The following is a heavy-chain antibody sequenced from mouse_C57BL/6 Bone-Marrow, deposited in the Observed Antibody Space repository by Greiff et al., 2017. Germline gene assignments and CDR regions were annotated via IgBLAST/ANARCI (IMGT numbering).Heavy chain of an antibody. D-gene: IGHD1-1*01. CDR2: IDPSVSYT. J-gene: IGHJ3*01. Sequence: QVQLQQPGAELVMPGASVKLSCKASGYTFTSYWMHWVKQRPGPGLEWIGEIDPSVSYTNYNQKFKGKSTLTVDKSSSTAYMQLSSLTSEDSAVYYCARGYYGFAYWGQGTLVTVSA. CDR1: GYTFTSYW. V-gene: IGHV1-69*01. CDR3: ARGYYGFAY.